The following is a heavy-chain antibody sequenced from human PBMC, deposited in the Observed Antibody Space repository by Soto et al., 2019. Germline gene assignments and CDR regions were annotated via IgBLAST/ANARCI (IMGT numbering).Heavy chain of an antibody. J-gene: IGHJ6*04. CDR1: GYTFTRYG. CDR3: ATNGQPPYYYYGMDV. CDR2: ISGYNGDT. Sequence: QGQLVQSGGEVKKPGASVKVSCKASGYTFTRYGISWVRQAPGQGLEWMGWISGYNGDTKYAQKFQGRVTMTVDTSTTTADMELRSLTSDDRAVYYCATNGQPPYYYYGMDVWGKGTTVTVSS. V-gene: IGHV1-18*01. D-gene: IGHD2-8*01.